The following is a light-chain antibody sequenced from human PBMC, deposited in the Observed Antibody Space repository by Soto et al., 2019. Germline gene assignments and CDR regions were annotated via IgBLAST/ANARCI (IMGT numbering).Light chain of an antibody. CDR1: QSVSLN. CDR2: GAS. Sequence: ETLMTQSPATLSVSPGERVTLSCRASQSVSLNLAWYQQKPGQAPRLLIYGASTRVIGIPDRFTGSGSGTAFTLSITNLQSEDFALYYCQQYNDWPPITFGQGTRLEIK. J-gene: IGKJ5*01. V-gene: IGKV3-15*01. CDR3: QQYNDWPPIT.